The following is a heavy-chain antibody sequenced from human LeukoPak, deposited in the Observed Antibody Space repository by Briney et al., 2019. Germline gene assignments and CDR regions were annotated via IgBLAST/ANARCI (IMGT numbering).Heavy chain of an antibody. CDR3: ARSSVATAMVHLDY. V-gene: IGHV1-69*06. Sequence: SVTVSCKASGGTFSSYAISWVRQAPGQGREWMGGIIPIFGTTNYAQKFQGRVTITADKSTSTAYMEMSRLRSEDTAVYYCARSSVATAMVHLDYWGQGTLVTVSS. D-gene: IGHD2-21*02. J-gene: IGHJ4*02. CDR2: IIPIFGTT. CDR1: GGTFSSYA.